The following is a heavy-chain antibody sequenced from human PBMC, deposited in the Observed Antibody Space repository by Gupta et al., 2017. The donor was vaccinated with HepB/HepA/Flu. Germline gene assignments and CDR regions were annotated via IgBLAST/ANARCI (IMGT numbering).Heavy chain of an antibody. V-gene: IGHV3-30*18. Sequence: QVQLVESGGGVVQPGRSLRLSCAASGFTFSSYGMHWVRQAPGKGLEWVAVISYDGSNKYYADSVKGRFTISRDNSKNTLYLQMNSLRTEDTAVYYCAKDRNRRGYSYGYSLPFDYGMDVWGQGTTVTVSS. CDR2: ISYDGSNK. CDR3: AKDRNRRGYSYGYSLPFDYGMDV. J-gene: IGHJ6*02. D-gene: IGHD5-18*01. CDR1: GFTFSSYG.